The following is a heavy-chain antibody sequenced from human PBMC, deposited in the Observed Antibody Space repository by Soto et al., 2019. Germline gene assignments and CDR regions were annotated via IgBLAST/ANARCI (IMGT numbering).Heavy chain of an antibody. Sequence: QVQLVESGGGVVQPGRSLRLSCVASGFTFSSYGMHWVRQAPGKGLEWVAIISYDGSNTYYADSVKGRFTISRDNSKNTLYLQMNSLRAEDTSVYHCAKEGGLSGSYYISSSYYFDYWGQGTLVTVSS. CDR3: AKEGGLSGSYYISSSYYFDY. CDR1: GFTFSSYG. V-gene: IGHV3-30*18. CDR2: ISYDGSNT. J-gene: IGHJ4*02. D-gene: IGHD1-26*01.